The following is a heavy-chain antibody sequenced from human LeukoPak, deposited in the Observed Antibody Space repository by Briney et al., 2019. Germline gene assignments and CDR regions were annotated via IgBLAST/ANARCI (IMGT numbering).Heavy chain of an antibody. Sequence: SVKVSCKASGGTFSSYAISWVRQAPGQGLVWMGRIIPILGIANYAQKFQGRVTITADKSTSTAYMELSSLRSEDTAVYYCVSSYYGGDYYYYYGMDVWGQGTTVTVSS. J-gene: IGHJ6*02. CDR2: IIPILGIA. CDR3: VSSYYGGDYYYYYGMDV. CDR1: GGTFSSYA. V-gene: IGHV1-69*04. D-gene: IGHD1-26*01.